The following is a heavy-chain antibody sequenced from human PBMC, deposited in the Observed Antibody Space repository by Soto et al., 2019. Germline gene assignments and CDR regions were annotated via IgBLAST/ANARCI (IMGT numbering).Heavy chain of an antibody. J-gene: IGHJ6*02. CDR1: GGTFSSYA. CDR2: IIPIFGTA. CDR3: ARVRCSGGSCYPFGMDV. D-gene: IGHD2-15*01. Sequence: QVQLVQSGAEVKKPGSSVKVSCKASGGTFSSYAISWVRQAPGQGLEWMGGIIPIFGTANYAQKFQGRVTITADESTRTAYMELSSLRSEDTAVYYCARVRCSGGSCYPFGMDVWGQGTTVIVSS. V-gene: IGHV1-69*01.